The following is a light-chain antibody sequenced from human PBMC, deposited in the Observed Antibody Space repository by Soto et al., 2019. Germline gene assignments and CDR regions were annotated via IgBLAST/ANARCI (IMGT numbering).Light chain of an antibody. Sequence: QSALTQPASVSGSPGQSITISCTGTSSDVGGYNYVSWYQQHPGKAPKLMIYEVSNRPLGVSNRFSGSKSGNTASLTISGLQAEDEAEYYCSSYTGSDSWVFGGGTKLTVL. V-gene: IGLV2-14*01. J-gene: IGLJ3*02. CDR1: SSDVGGYNY. CDR3: SSYTGSDSWV. CDR2: EVS.